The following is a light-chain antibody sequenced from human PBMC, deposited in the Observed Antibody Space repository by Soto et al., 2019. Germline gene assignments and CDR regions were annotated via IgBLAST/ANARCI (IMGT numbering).Light chain of an antibody. Sequence: VMTQSPSTLSVSPGERAALSCRASQSVSRNFAWYQQKPGQAPRLLIYGASTRATGIPARFSGSGSGTEFTLTISSLQSEDFAVYYCQQYNKWPYTFGQGTKLEIK. CDR2: GAS. V-gene: IGKV3-15*01. CDR1: QSVSRN. CDR3: QQYNKWPYT. J-gene: IGKJ2*01.